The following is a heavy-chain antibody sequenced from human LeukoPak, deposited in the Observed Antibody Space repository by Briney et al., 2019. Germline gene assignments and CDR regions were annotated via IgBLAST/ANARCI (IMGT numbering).Heavy chain of an antibody. J-gene: IGHJ4*02. V-gene: IGHV3-48*01. CDR3: ARDQTKTYGDTVY. CDR1: GFTFSSYS. Sequence: GGSLRLSCAASGFTFSSYSMNWVRQAPGKGLEWVSSISSSSSTIYYADSVKGRFTISRDNAKNSLYLQMNSLRAEDTAVYYCARDQTKTYGDTVYWGQGTLVTVSS. CDR2: ISSSSSTI. D-gene: IGHD4-17*01.